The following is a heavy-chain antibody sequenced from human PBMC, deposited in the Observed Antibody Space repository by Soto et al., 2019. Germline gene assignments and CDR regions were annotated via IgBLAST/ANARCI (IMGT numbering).Heavy chain of an antibody. J-gene: IGHJ4*02. CDR2: IWYDGNNK. Sequence: QVQLVESGGGVVQPGRSLRLSCAASGFTFSSYGMHWVRQAPGKGLEWVAVIWYDGNNKYYADSVKGRFTISRDNSKNTLYLQMNSLRAEDTAVYYCARDPRDYGDYGGYFDYWGQGTLVTVSS. V-gene: IGHV3-33*01. CDR1: GFTFSSYG. D-gene: IGHD4-17*01. CDR3: ARDPRDYGDYGGYFDY.